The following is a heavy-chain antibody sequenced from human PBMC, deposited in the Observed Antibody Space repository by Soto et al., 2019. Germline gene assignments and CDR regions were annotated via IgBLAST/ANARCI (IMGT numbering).Heavy chain of an antibody. CDR3: ARDALPGSWFGP. J-gene: IGHJ5*02. CDR2: IYHSGST. D-gene: IGHD3-10*01. CDR1: GGSISSGGYS. V-gene: IGHV4-30-2*01. Sequence: QLQLQESGSGLVKPSQTLSLTCAVSGGSISSGGYSWSWIRQPPGKGLEWIGYIYHSGSTYYTPSLTSRVTISVDRAKIQFSLKLSSVTAADTAVYYCARDALPGSWFGPWGQGTLVTVSS.